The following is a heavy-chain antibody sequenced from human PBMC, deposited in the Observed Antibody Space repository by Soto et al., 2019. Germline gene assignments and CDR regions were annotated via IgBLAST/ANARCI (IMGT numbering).Heavy chain of an antibody. Sequence: GGSLRLSCAASGFTFSSYWMSWVRQAPGKGLEWVANIKQDGSEKYYVDSVKGRFTISRDNAKNSLYLQMNSLRAEDTAVYYCASNCMTTVTTMVRDYYYMDVWGKGTTVTVSS. CDR2: IKQDGSEK. CDR3: ASNCMTTVTTMVRDYYYMDV. CDR1: GFTFSSYW. J-gene: IGHJ6*03. D-gene: IGHD4-17*01. V-gene: IGHV3-7*01.